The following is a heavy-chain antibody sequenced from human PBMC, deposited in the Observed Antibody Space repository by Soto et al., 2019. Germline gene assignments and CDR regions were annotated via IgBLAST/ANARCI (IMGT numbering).Heavy chain of an antibody. V-gene: IGHV1-46*03. CDR3: ARDQPNYDFWSGYLAKDPAHSGMDI. J-gene: IGHJ6*02. Sequence: ASVKVSCKASGYTFTSYYMPWVRQAPGEGLEWMGIINPSGGSTSYAQKFQGRVTMTRDTSTSTVYMELSSLRSEDTAVYYCARDQPNYDFWSGYLAKDPAHSGMDIWG. CDR2: INPSGGST. CDR1: GYTFTSYY. D-gene: IGHD3-3*01.